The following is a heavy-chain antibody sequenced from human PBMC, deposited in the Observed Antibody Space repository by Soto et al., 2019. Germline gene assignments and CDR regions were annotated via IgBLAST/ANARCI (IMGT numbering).Heavy chain of an antibody. CDR1: GGSISSGGYY. CDR2: IYYSGST. Sequence: PSETLSLTCTVSGGSISSGGYYWSWIRQHPGKGLEWIGYIYYSGSTYYNPSLKSRVTISVDTSKNQFSLKLSSVTAADTAVYYCARAHKHLATTVTSLDYWGQGTLVTVSS. CDR3: ARAHKHLATTVTSLDY. V-gene: IGHV4-31*03. J-gene: IGHJ4*02. D-gene: IGHD4-17*01.